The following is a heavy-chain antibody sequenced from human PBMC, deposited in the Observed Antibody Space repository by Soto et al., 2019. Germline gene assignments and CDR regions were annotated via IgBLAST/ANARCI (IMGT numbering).Heavy chain of an antibody. D-gene: IGHD3-3*01. CDR3: AKEYYDFWSGYSPFDY. CDR2: ISYDGSNK. J-gene: IGHJ4*02. Sequence: GGSLRLSCAASGFSLSSYGIHWVRQAPGKGLEWVAVISYDGSNKYYADSVKGRFTISRDNSKNTLYLQMNSLRAEDTAVYYCAKEYYDFWSGYSPFDYWGQGT. CDR1: GFSLSSYG. V-gene: IGHV3-30*18.